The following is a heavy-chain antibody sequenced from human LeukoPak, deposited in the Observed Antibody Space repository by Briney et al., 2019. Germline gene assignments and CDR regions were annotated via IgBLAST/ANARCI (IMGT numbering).Heavy chain of an antibody. V-gene: IGHV1-69*05. J-gene: IGHJ3*02. D-gene: IGHD3-10*01. CDR2: IIPIIGTA. Sequence: SVKVSCKASGGTFSSYAISWVRQAPGQGLEWMGGIIPIIGTANYAQKFQGRVTITTDESTSTAYMELSSLRSEDTAVYYCARDPGDYYGSGSYAFDIWGQGTMVTVSS. CDR3: ARDPGDYYGSGSYAFDI. CDR1: GGTFSSYA.